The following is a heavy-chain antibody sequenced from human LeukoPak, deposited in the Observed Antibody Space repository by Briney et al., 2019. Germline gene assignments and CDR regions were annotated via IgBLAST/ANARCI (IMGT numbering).Heavy chain of an antibody. D-gene: IGHD3-3*01. CDR2: IYYSGST. CDR3: ARERLGSDFWSGPGGYYMDV. Sequence: SETLSLTCTVSGGSISSYYWSWIRQPPGKGLEWIGYIYYSGSTNYNPSLKSRVTISVDTSKNQFSLKLSSVTAADTAVYYCARERLGSDFWSGPGGYYMDVWGKGTTVTVSS. CDR1: GGSISSYY. V-gene: IGHV4-59*01. J-gene: IGHJ6*03.